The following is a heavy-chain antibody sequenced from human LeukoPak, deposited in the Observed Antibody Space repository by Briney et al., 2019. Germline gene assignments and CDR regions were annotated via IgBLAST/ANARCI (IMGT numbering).Heavy chain of an antibody. V-gene: IGHV3-74*01. Sequence: PGGSLRLSCAASGFNFFTYGMHWVRQAPGKGLEWVTRITSDGSSTTYADSVKGRFTISRDNAKNTLYLQMNSLRAEDTAIYYCARVTSLRCFDLWGRGTLVTVSS. CDR1: GFNFFTYG. J-gene: IGHJ2*01. CDR2: ITSDGSST. CDR3: ARVTSLRCFDL. D-gene: IGHD2-2*01.